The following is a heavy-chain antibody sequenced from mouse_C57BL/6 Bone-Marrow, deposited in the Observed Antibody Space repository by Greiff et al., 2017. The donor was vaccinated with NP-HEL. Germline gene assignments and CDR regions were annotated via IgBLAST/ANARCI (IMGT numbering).Heavy chain of an antibody. J-gene: IGHJ4*01. D-gene: IGHD1-1*01. Sequence: EVMLVESGEGLVKPGGSLKLSCAASGFTFRSYAMSWVRQTPEKRLEWVAYISSGGDYIYYADTVKGRFTISRDNARNTLYLQMSSLKSEDTAMYYCTREITTVVAGAKDYWGQGTSVTVSS. CDR2: ISSGGDYI. CDR3: TREITTVVAGAKDY. V-gene: IGHV5-9-1*02. CDR1: GFTFRSYA.